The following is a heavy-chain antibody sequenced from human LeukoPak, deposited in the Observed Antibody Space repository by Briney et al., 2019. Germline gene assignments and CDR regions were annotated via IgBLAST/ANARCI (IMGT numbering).Heavy chain of an antibody. CDR3: AKDARWQQWRYYFDY. CDR1: GFIFSKFG. V-gene: IGHV3-30*18. CDR2: MSYDGSEK. D-gene: IGHD5-24*01. J-gene: IGHJ4*02. Sequence: GGSLRLSCAASGFIFSKFGMHWVRQAPGKGLEWVAVMSYDGSEKYYADSVKGRFSISRDNSKNKVFLQMNSLRAEDTAVYYCAKDARWQQWRYYFDYWGRGPLVRVSS.